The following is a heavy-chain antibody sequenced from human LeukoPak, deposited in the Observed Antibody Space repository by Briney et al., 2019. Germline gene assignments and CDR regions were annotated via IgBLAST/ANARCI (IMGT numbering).Heavy chain of an antibody. CDR2: ISGGGAST. V-gene: IGHV3-23*01. CDR3: AKEGVIDGGHSVSLYYFDY. Sequence: GGSLRLSCAASGFTFSSYAMSWVRQASGKGLEWVSAISGGGASTYYADSVKGRFTISRDNSKNTLYVQMNSLRAEDTAVYYCAKEGVIDGGHSVSLYYFDYWGQGTLVTVSS. J-gene: IGHJ4*02. CDR1: GFTFSSYA. D-gene: IGHD4-23*01.